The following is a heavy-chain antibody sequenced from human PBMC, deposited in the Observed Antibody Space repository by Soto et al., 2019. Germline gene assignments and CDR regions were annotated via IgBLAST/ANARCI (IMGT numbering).Heavy chain of an antibody. D-gene: IGHD3-16*01. CDR3: ARSGHIFAGVF. CDR2: LHYNGFA. CDR1: GASMNDYY. J-gene: IGHJ4*02. Sequence: SETLSLTCTVSGASMNDYYGSWIRQSPGKGLEHIGYLHYNGFAEYSPSLRSRVSISMDTSKNQFSLKLSSVTAADTAIYYCARSGHIFAGVFWGQGILVTVSS. V-gene: IGHV4-59*01.